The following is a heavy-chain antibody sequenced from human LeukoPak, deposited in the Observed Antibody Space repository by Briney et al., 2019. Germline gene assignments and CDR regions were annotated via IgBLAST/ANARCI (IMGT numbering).Heavy chain of an antibody. CDR1: GFTFSSYG. Sequence: GGSLRLSCAASGFTFSSYGMHWVRQAPGKGLEWVSAISGSGGSTYYADSVKGRFTISRDNSKNTLYLQMNSLRAEDTAVYYCAKARYYDFWEENYMDVWGKGTTVTVSS. D-gene: IGHD3-3*01. CDR3: AKARYYDFWEENYMDV. V-gene: IGHV3-23*01. CDR2: ISGSGGST. J-gene: IGHJ6*03.